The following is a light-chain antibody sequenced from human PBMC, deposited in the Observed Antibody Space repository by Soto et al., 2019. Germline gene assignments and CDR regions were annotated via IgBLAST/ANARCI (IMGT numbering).Light chain of an antibody. J-gene: IGLJ2*01. Sequence: QSVLTQPPSASGTPGQRVTISCSGSTSNIGGNSVHWYQQLPGTAPKLLIYGNNQRPSGVPDRFSGSKSGTSASLAISGLQSEDEAEYYCAALDDSLNGPVFGAGTKLTVL. V-gene: IGLV1-44*01. CDR1: TSNIGGNS. CDR2: GNN. CDR3: AALDDSLNGPV.